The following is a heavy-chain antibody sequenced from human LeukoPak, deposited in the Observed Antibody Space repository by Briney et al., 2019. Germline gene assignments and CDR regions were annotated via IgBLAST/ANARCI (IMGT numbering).Heavy chain of an antibody. CDR3: ARGGTEIDY. J-gene: IGHJ4*02. CDR1: GFTFSSYA. V-gene: IGHV3-30*04. CDR2: IWNDGNSK. D-gene: IGHD1-26*01. Sequence: GGSLRLSCAASGFTFSSYAMHWVRQAPGKGLEWVAFIWNDGNSKDYADSVKGRFTISRDNSKNTLYLQMNSLRGEDTAVYYCARGGTEIDYWGQGTLVTVSS.